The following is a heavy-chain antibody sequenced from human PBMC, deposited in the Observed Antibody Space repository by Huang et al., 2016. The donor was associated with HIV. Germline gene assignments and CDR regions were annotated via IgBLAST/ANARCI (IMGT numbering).Heavy chain of an antibody. Sequence: EVQLVESGGGLIQPGGSLRLSCAASGFTVSTSYMTWVRQAPGKGLGWVSLIYSGGTTYYADSVKGRFTISRDDAENTLYLHMTSLRAGDTAVYYCAKEGDTGAALGYWGQGTLVTVS. CDR3: AKEGDTGAALGY. V-gene: IGHV3-53*01. D-gene: IGHD2-8*02. CDR1: GFTVSTSY. CDR2: IYSGGTT. J-gene: IGHJ4*02.